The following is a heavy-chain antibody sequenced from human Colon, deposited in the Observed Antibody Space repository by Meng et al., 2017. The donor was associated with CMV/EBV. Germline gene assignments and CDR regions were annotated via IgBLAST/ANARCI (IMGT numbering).Heavy chain of an antibody. CDR2: IIPILGIA. CDR3: ARDCSHTSCPPTDGY. Sequence: SVKVSCKASGGTFSSYAISWVRQAPGQGLEWMGGIIPILGIANYAQKFQGRVTITADKSTSTAYMELSSLRSDDTAVYYCARDCSHTSCPPTDGYWGQGTLVTVSS. J-gene: IGHJ4*02. V-gene: IGHV1-69*10. CDR1: GGTFSSYA. D-gene: IGHD2-15*01.